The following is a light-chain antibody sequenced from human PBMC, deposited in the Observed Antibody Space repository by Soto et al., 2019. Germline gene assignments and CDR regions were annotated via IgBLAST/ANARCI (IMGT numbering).Light chain of an antibody. J-gene: IGKJ4*01. CDR1: QGIKNY. V-gene: IGKV1-27*01. CDR3: QRYYNAPFT. CDR2: AAS. Sequence: DIQVTQHPSSLSASVGDRVTITCRASQGIKNYLAWYQQKPGETPKLLIYAASTLESGIPPRFSGSGSGTDFTLTINNLLPEDVATYYGQRYYNAPFTFGGGTKVEIK.